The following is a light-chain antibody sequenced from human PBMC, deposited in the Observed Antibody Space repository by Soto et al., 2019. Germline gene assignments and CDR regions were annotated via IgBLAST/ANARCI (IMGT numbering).Light chain of an antibody. CDR3: HQYGNSPHT. Sequence: EIVLTPAPGTLSLSPVGRRTLSCSASQSVSSANFAWYQHKPCQAPTLLIYGAASRATGIPDRFSGSGSGTVFTLTINILEPDDFAVYSCHQYGNSPHTFGKWTMVDIK. CDR2: GAA. J-gene: IGKJ1*01. V-gene: IGKV3-20*01. CDR1: QSVSSAN.